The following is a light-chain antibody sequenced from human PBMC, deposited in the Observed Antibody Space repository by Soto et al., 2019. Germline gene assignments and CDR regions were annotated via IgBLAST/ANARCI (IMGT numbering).Light chain of an antibody. Sequence: DIQMTQSPSSLSASVGDRVTITCRASQSIRNYLNWYQQKPGKAPNLLIYAASSLQSGVPLRFSGSGSGTDFTLTISSLQPEDFATYFCQQSYSTPYTFGQGARLEIK. J-gene: IGKJ2*01. CDR3: QQSYSTPYT. V-gene: IGKV1-39*01. CDR1: QSIRNY. CDR2: AAS.